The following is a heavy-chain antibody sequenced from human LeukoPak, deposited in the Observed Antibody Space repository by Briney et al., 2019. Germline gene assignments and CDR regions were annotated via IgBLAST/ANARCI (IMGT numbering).Heavy chain of an antibody. J-gene: IGHJ4*02. Sequence: EESLRISCQGSGYSFTSYWITWVRQMPGKGLEWVGRIDPSDSYTDYSPSFQGHVTVSSDKSISTAYLQWSSLKASDTAMYYCATMTTEYYFDYWGQGTLVTVSS. D-gene: IGHD4-11*01. V-gene: IGHV5-10-1*01. CDR3: ATMTTEYYFDY. CDR2: IDPSDSYT. CDR1: GYSFTSYW.